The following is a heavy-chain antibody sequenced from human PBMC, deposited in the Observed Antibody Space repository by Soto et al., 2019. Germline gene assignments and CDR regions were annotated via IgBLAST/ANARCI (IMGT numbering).Heavy chain of an antibody. J-gene: IGHJ5*02. CDR3: AKDVSSRRWFDP. Sequence: QVQLQESGPGLGKPSETLSLTCAVSGASIRSYHWSWIRQPAGKGLEWIGRMQHTGNTNYNPSLKRRVTMSVDTSNNQIPLKMTSVTAADTAVYFCAKDVSSRRWFDPWGQGILVIVSS. V-gene: IGHV4-4*07. D-gene: IGHD3-16*01. CDR2: MQHTGNT. CDR1: GASIRSYH.